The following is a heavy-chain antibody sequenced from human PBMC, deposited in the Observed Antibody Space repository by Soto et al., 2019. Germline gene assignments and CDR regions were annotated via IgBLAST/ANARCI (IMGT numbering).Heavy chain of an antibody. J-gene: IGHJ6*02. D-gene: IGHD3-10*01. CDR2: IIPIFGTA. V-gene: IGHV1-69*06. CDR1: GGTFSSYA. Sequence: QVQLVQSGAEVKKPGSSVKVSCKASGGTFSSYAISWVRQAPGQGLEWMGGIIPIFGTANYAQKFQGRVTITADKSTSTAYMELSSLRSEDTAVYYCARADFYMARGPWVYYYYGMDVWGQGTTVTVSS. CDR3: ARADFYMARGPWVYYYYGMDV.